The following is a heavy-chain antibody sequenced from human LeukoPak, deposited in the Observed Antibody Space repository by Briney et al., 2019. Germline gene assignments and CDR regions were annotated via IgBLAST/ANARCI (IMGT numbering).Heavy chain of an antibody. J-gene: IGHJ5*02. D-gene: IGHD3-3*01. V-gene: IGHV1-2*02. CDR2: INPNSGGT. CDR3: ARAGGFWSGNNWFDP. Sequence: GASVKVSCKASGYTFTGYYMHWVRQAPGQGLEWMGWINPNSGGTNYAQKFQGRVTMTRDTSISTAYMELSRLRSDDTAVYYCARAGGFWSGNNWFDPWGQGTLVTVSS. CDR1: GYTFTGYY.